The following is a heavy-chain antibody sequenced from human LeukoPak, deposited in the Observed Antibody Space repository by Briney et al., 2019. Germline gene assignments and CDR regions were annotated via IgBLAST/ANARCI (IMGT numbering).Heavy chain of an antibody. CDR3: ARDDDTAMVTAYGMDV. CDR1: GDSVSSNSAA. D-gene: IGHD5-18*01. Sequence: SQTLSLTCAISGDSVSSNSAAWNWIRQSPSRGLEWLGRTYYRSKWYNDYAVSVKSRITINPDTSKNHFSLQLNSVTPEDTAVYYCARDDDTAMVTAYGMDVWGQGTTVTVSS. V-gene: IGHV6-1*01. J-gene: IGHJ6*02. CDR2: TYYRSKWYN.